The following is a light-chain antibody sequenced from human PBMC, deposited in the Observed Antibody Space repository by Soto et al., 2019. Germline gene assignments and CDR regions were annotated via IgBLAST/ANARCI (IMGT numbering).Light chain of an antibody. J-gene: IGLJ3*02. V-gene: IGLV2-8*01. CDR3: GSYGGSNNWV. CDR2: EVR. CDR1: TSDIGRYNY. Sequence: LTQPPSASGSPGQSVTISCTGTTSDIGRYNYVSWYQQHPGTAPKLIIYEVRKRPSGVPDRFSASKSANSASLTVSGLQPEDEADYYCGSYGGSNNWVFGGGTKLTVL.